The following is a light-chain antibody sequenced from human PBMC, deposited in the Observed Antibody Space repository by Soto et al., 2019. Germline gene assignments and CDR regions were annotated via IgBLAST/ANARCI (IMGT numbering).Light chain of an antibody. CDR3: SSYTSSSTSV. J-gene: IGLJ1*01. CDR2: DVS. Sequence: QSVLTQRASVSGSPGQSNTISCTGTSSDVGGYNYVSWYQQHPGKAPKLMIYDVSNRPSGVSNRFSGSKSGNTASLTISGLQAEDEADYYCSSYTSSSTSVFGTGTKVTVL. CDR1: SSDVGGYNY. V-gene: IGLV2-14*01.